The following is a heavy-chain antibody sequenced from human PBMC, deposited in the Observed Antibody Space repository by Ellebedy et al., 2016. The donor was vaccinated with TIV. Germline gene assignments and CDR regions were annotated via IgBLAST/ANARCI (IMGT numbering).Heavy chain of an antibody. CDR3: ASSRVAGAFDY. CDR1: SYTFTGYY. CDR2: INLNSGGT. V-gene: IGHV1-2*04. D-gene: IGHD6-19*01. J-gene: IGHJ4*02. Sequence: AASVKVSCKASSYTFTGYYMHWARQAPGQGLEWMGWINLNSGGTDYAQSFQGWVTMTRDTSISTAYMELSRLRSDDTAVDYCASSRVAGAFDYWGQGTLVTVSS.